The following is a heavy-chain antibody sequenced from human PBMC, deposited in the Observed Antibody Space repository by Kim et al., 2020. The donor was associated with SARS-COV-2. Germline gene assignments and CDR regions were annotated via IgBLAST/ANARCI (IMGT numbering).Heavy chain of an antibody. Sequence: YYTPSLKGRVTISIDTAKNQFSREVRSVTAADTAVYYCARDYPDGDYAFDIWGQGSMVTVSS. D-gene: IGHD4-17*01. CDR3: ARDYPDGDYAFDI. V-gene: IGHV4-39*07. J-gene: IGHJ3*02.